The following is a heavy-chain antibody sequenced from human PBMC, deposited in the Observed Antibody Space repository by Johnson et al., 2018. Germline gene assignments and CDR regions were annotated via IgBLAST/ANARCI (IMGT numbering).Heavy chain of an antibody. CDR1: GFTVSSKY. J-gene: IGHJ3*02. D-gene: IGHD7-27*01. V-gene: IGHV3-53*01. CDR3: VREGRSETGGAFDI. CDR2: IYTGGGP. Sequence: VQLVQSGGGLIQHGGSLKLSCAASGFTVSSKYMSWVRQAPGKGLEWVSDIYTGGGPYYADSVKGRFTISRDNSKHTLYLQMNSLRAEDTAVFYCVREGRSETGGAFDIWGQGTMVPVSS.